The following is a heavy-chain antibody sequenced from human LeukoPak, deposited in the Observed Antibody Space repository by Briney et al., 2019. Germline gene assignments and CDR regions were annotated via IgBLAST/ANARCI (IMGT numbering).Heavy chain of an antibody. CDR3: AKRGFGFYYGMDV. V-gene: IGHV3-23*01. D-gene: IGHD3-16*01. CDR2: ISGSGGST. CDR1: GFTFSSYA. J-gene: IGHJ6*02. Sequence: GGSLRLSCAASGFTFSSYAMSWVRQAPGKGLEWVPAISGSGGSTYYADSVKGRFTISRDNSKNTLYLQMNSLRAEDTAVYYCAKRGFGFYYGMDVWGQGTTVTVSS.